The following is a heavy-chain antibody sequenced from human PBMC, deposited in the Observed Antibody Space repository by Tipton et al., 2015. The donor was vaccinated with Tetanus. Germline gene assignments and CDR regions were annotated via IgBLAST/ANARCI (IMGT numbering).Heavy chain of an antibody. CDR3: ARGYDFWSGSTTHYHCYYGMDV. Sequence: LTCTVSGGSISSYYWSWIRQPPGKGLEWIGYIYYSGSTNYNPSLKSRVTISVDTSKNQFSLKLSSVTAADTAVYYCARGYDFWSGSTTHYHCYYGMDVWGQGTTVTVSS. D-gene: IGHD3-3*01. V-gene: IGHV4-59*01. CDR1: GGSISSYY. CDR2: IYYSGST. J-gene: IGHJ6*02.